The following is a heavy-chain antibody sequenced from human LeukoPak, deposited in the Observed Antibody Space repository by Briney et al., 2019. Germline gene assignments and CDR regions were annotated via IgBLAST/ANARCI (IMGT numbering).Heavy chain of an antibody. CDR1: GGSISDNY. Sequence: SETLSLTCTVSGGSISDNYWSWLRQPPGKGLEWIGYAYYSGHTNYNSSLKSRVTMSLDTSKSQFSLRLSSVTAADTAVYYCARHMLELLDPLFDYWGQGTLVTVSS. J-gene: IGHJ4*02. V-gene: IGHV4-59*08. CDR2: AYYSGHT. D-gene: IGHD1-7*01. CDR3: ARHMLELLDPLFDY.